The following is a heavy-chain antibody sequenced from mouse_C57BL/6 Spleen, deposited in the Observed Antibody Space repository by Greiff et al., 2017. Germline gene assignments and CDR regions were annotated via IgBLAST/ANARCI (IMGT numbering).Heavy chain of an antibody. Sequence: QVQLQQSGPELVKPGASVKISCKASGYAFSSSWMNWVKQRPGKGLEWIGRIYPGDGDTNYTGKFKGKATLTADKSSSPAYMQLSSLTSEDSAVYFCARPYDYDDGSWFAYWGQGTLVTVSA. CDR1: GYAFSSSW. CDR2: IYPGDGDT. CDR3: ARPYDYDDGSWFAY. V-gene: IGHV1-82*01. J-gene: IGHJ3*01. D-gene: IGHD2-4*01.